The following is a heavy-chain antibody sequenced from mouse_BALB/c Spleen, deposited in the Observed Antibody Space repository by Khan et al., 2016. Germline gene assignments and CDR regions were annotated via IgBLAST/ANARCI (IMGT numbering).Heavy chain of an antibody. D-gene: IGHD1-2*01. J-gene: IGHJ1*01. CDR2: IRYSGST. V-gene: IGHV3-2*02. CDR1: GYSITSDYA. Sequence: EVQLQESGPGLVKPSQSLSLTCTVTGYSITSDYAWNLIRQFPGNILEWMGYIRYSGSTTYNPSLKSRISITRDTSKTQFFLQLYSGTTEDTATYYCTRSPTASLYFDFWGAGTTVTVSS. CDR3: TRSPTASLYFDF.